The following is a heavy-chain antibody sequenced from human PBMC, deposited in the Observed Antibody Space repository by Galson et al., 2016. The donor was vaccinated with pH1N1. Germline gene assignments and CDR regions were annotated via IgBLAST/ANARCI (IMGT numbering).Heavy chain of an antibody. CDR1: GFTFTNYA. V-gene: IGHV3-23*01. CDR2: ISGTGDNT. D-gene: IGHD4-17*01. Sequence: SLRLSCAASGFTFTNYAMTWVRRAPGKGLEWVSDISGTGDNTRYADSVKGRFTISRDNSRNTLFLQMNSLRPEDTAVCYCAKVDRDDYGDYALDYWGQGTLVTVSS. CDR3: AKVDRDDYGDYALDY. J-gene: IGHJ4*02.